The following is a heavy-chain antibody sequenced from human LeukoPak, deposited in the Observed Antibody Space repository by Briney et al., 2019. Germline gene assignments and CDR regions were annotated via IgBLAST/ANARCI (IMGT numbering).Heavy chain of an antibody. CDR2: ISAYSGNT. CDR3: ARTCPLLYCSSSFFDP. J-gene: IGHJ5*02. D-gene: IGHD2-2*01. V-gene: IGHV1-18*01. CDR1: GYTFTSFG. Sequence: ASVKVSCKASGYTFTSFGFGWVRQAPGQGLEWMGWISAYSGNTNYAQKLQGRVTMTTDTPTSTAYMELRSLRSDDSAVYYCARTCPLLYCSSSFFDPWGQGTLVTVSA.